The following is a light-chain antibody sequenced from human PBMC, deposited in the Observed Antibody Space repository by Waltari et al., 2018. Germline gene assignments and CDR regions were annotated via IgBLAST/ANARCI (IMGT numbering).Light chain of an antibody. J-gene: IGKJ3*01. Sequence: DIHMTQSPSTLSASVGDRVTITCRASQSLNNWLAWYQQKPGEAPHLLIYKASTLQTGVPSRFSGSGSGTDFTLTISSLQPDDSATYYCLQHESFPLTFGPGTNVDIK. CDR1: QSLNNW. CDR2: KAS. V-gene: IGKV1-5*03. CDR3: LQHESFPLT.